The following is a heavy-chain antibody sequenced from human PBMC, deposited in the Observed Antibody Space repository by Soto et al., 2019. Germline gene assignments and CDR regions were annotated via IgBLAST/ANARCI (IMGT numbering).Heavy chain of an antibody. V-gene: IGHV3-33*01. CDR3: ARVPAPYCSSTSCYASRLLY. J-gene: IGHJ4*02. Sequence: QVQLVESGGGVVQPGRSLRLSCAASGFTFSSYGMHWVRQAPGKGLEWVAVIWYDESNKYYADSVKGRFTISRENSKNTLYLQMNSLRAEDTAVYYCARVPAPYCSSTSCYASRLLYWGQGTPGHRLL. CDR1: GFTFSSYG. CDR2: IWYDESNK. D-gene: IGHD2-2*01.